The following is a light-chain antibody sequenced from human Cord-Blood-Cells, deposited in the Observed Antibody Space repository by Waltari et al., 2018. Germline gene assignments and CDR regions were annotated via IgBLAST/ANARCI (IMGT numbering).Light chain of an antibody. Sequence: DIQMTQSPSSLSASVGDRVTITCRASQSISSYLNWYQQKPGKAPKLLIYAASSLQSGVPSRFSGSGSGTDVTLTISSLQAEDVAVYYCQQYYSTPLTFGGGTKVEIK. CDR1: QSISSY. V-gene: IGKV1-39*01. J-gene: IGKJ4*01. CDR3: QQYYSTPLT. CDR2: AAS.